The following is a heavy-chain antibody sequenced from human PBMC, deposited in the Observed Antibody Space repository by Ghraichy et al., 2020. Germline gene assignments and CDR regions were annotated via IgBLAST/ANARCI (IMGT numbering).Heavy chain of an antibody. CDR1: GGSFSGYY. CDR3: ARAWVGAFDI. Sequence: SETLSLTCAVYGGSFSGYYWSWIRQPPGKGLEWIGEINHSGSTNYNPSLQSRVTISVDTSKNQFSLKLSSVTAADTAVDYCARAWVGAFDIWGQGTMVTVSS. J-gene: IGHJ3*02. V-gene: IGHV4-34*01. CDR2: INHSGST.